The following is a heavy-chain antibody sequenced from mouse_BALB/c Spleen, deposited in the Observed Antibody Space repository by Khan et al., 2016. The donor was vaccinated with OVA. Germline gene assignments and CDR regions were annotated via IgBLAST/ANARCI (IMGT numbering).Heavy chain of an antibody. CDR3: AREGAYYRADGWFAY. D-gene: IGHD2-14*01. CDR2: IIPTNDYT. J-gene: IGHJ3*01. CDR1: GYTFTTYT. V-gene: IGHV1-4*01. Sequence: QVQLQQSGAELARPGASVKMSCKASGYTFTTYTIHWVKQRPGQGLEWIGYIIPTNDYTNYNQKFKDRATLTADKSSSTAYMQLSSRTSEDSAVYYCAREGAYYRADGWFAYWGQGTLVTVSA.